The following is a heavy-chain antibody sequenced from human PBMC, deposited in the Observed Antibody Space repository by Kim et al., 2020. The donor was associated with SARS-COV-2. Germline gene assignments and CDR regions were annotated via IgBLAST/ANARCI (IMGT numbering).Heavy chain of an antibody. Sequence: ASVKVSCKASGYTFTSYGISWVRQAPGQGLEWMGWISAYNGNTNYAQKFQGRVTMTTDTSTSTAYMELRSLRSDDTAVYYCARDSRTTVRSYYYYYMDVWGKGTTVTVSS. CDR3: ARDSRTTVRSYYYYYMDV. V-gene: IGHV1-18*01. D-gene: IGHD4-4*01. CDR1: GYTFTSYG. CDR2: ISAYNGNT. J-gene: IGHJ6*03.